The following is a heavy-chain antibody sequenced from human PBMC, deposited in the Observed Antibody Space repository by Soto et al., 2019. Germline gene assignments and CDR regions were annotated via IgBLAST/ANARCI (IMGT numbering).Heavy chain of an antibody. D-gene: IGHD2-15*01. V-gene: IGHV1-3*01. CDR2: INAGNGNT. Sequence: GASVKVSCKASGYTFTSYAMHWVRQAPGQRLEWMGWINAGNGNTKYSQKFQGRVTITRDTSASTAYMELSSLRSEDTAVYYCARCSCSGGSCSLVPDYWGQGTLVTVSS. CDR3: ARCSCSGGSCSLVPDY. CDR1: GYTFTSYA. J-gene: IGHJ4*02.